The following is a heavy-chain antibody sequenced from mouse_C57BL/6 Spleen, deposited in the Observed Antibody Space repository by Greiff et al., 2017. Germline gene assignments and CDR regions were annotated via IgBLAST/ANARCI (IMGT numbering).Heavy chain of an antibody. CDR2: ISYDGSN. CDR1: GYSITSGYY. Sequence: DVKLQESGPGLVKPSQSLSLTCSVTGYSITSGYYWNWIRQFPGNKLEWMGYISYDGSNNYNPSLKNRISITRDTSKNQFFLKLNSVTTEDTATYYCARGVPYYWGQGTTLTVSS. CDR3: ARGVPYY. J-gene: IGHJ2*01. V-gene: IGHV3-6*01.